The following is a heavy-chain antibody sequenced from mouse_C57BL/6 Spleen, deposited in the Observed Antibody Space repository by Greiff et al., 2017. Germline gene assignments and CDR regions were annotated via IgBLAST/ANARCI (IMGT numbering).Heavy chain of an antibody. CDR3: ARHLRYFDV. J-gene: IGHJ1*03. CDR2: IWSGGST. Sequence: QVQLKESGPGLVQPSQILSITCTVSGFSLTSYGVHWVRQSPGKGLEWLGVIWSGGSTDYNAAFISRLSISKDNSKSQVFFKMNSLQADDTDIYYCARHLRYFDVWGTGTTVTVSS. CDR1: GFSLTSYG. V-gene: IGHV2-2*01.